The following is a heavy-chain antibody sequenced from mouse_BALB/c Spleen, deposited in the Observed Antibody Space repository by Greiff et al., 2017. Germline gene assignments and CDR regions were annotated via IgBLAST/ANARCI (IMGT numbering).Heavy chain of an antibody. Sequence: VQLQQSGPELVKPGASVRISCKASGYTFTSYYIHWVKQRPGQGLEWIGWIYPGNVNTKYNEKFKGKATLTADKSSSTAYMQLSSLTSEDSAVYFCARSDYGSSPWFAYWGQGTLVTVSA. CDR2: IYPGNVNT. V-gene: IGHV1S56*01. CDR1: GYTFTSYY. D-gene: IGHD1-1*01. CDR3: ARSDYGSSPWFAY. J-gene: IGHJ3*01.